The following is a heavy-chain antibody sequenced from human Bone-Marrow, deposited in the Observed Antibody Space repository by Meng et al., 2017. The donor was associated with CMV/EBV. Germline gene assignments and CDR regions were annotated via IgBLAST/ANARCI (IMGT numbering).Heavy chain of an antibody. CDR1: GGSISSSNW. D-gene: IGHD4-17*01. J-gene: IGHJ5*02. CDR3: ARVVLLDYGDGNWFAP. Sequence: SETLSLTCAVSGGSISSSNWWSWVRQPPGKGLEWIGEIYHSGSTNYNPSLKSRVTISVDKSKNQFSLKLSSVTAADTAVYYCARVVLLDYGDGNWFAPWGHGPRVTCSS. V-gene: IGHV4-4*02. CDR2: IYHSGST.